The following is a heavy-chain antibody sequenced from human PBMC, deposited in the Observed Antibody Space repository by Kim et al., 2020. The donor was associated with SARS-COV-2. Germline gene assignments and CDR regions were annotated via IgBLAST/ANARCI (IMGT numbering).Heavy chain of an antibody. V-gene: IGHV4-34*01. CDR3: ARGPITAGRIFDY. CDR2: INHSGST. D-gene: IGHD1-20*01. CDR1: GGSFSGYY. J-gene: IGHJ4*02. Sequence: SETLSLTCAVYGGSFSGYYWSWIRQPPGKGLEWIGEINHSGSTNYNPSLKSRVTISVDTSKNQFSLKLSSVTAADTAVYYCARGPITAGRIFDYWGQGTLVTVSS.